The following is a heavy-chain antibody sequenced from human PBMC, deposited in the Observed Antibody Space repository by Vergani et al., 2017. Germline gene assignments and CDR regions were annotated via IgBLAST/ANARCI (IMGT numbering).Heavy chain of an antibody. J-gene: IGHJ4*02. V-gene: IGHV3-23*01. Sequence: EVQLLESGGGLVQPGGSVRLSCAASGFTFSTYAMHWVRQAPGKGLEWVSALTGGGGSTYYADSFKGRFIISRDNSRDTLYLQMNSLRPEDTATYYCVNDAGSYENFFDSWGQGTLVTVSS. D-gene: IGHD1-26*01. CDR1: GFTFSTYA. CDR3: VNDAGSYENFFDS. CDR2: LTGGGGST.